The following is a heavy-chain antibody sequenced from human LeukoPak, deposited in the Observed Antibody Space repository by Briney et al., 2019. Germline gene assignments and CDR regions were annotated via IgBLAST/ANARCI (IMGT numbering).Heavy chain of an antibody. CDR2: ISGSGGST. D-gene: IGHD3-22*01. J-gene: IGHJ6*02. Sequence: GGSLRLSCAASGFTFSSYAMSWVRQAPGKGLEWVSAISGSGGSTYYADSVKGRFTISRDNSKNTLYLQMNSLRAEDTAVCYCAKDIDSRGYYGMDVWGQGTTVTVSS. CDR1: GFTFSSYA. V-gene: IGHV3-23*01. CDR3: AKDIDSRGYYGMDV.